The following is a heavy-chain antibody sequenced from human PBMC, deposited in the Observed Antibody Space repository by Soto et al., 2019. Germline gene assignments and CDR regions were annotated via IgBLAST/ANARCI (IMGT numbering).Heavy chain of an antibody. V-gene: IGHV3-23*01. Sequence: GGSLRLSCAASGFTFSSYAMSWVRQAPGKGLGGVSAFSGSGGSTYYADSVKGRFTISRDNSENTLFLQMNNLRDEDTALYYCARGRYLDSSDYWVANLPFDHWGLGTLVTVSS. J-gene: IGHJ4*02. CDR1: GFTFSSYA. CDR3: ARGRYLDSSDYWVANLPFDH. CDR2: FSGSGGST. D-gene: IGHD3-22*01.